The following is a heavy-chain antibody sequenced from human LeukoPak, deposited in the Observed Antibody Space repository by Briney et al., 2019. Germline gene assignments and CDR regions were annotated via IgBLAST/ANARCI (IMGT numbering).Heavy chain of an antibody. J-gene: IGHJ6*04. D-gene: IGHD3-10*02. CDR3: AELGITMIGGV. V-gene: IGHV3-30*18. Sequence: GGSLRLSCAASGFTFSSYWMSWVRQAPGKGPEWVAVISYDGSNKYYADSVKGRFTISRDNAKNSLYLQMNSLRAEDTAVYYCAELGITMIGGVWGKGTTVTISS. CDR2: ISYDGSNK. CDR1: GFTFSSYW.